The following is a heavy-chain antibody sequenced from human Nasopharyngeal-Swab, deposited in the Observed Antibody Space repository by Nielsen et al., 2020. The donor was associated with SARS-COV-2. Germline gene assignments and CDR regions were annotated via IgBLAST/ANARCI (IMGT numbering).Heavy chain of an antibody. CDR2: ISSDRSIYT. J-gene: IGHJ4*02. D-gene: IGHD4-17*01. V-gene: IGHV3-11*06. CDR3: VRVEDNFGDYIDY. CDR1: GFSSSDYY. Sequence: GESLKISCAASGFSSSDYYMSWIRQAPGKGLEWVAYISSDRSIYTFYADSVKGRFTISRDTAKNSLSLQMDSLRVEDTAVYFCVRVEDNFGDYIDYWGQGTLVAVSS.